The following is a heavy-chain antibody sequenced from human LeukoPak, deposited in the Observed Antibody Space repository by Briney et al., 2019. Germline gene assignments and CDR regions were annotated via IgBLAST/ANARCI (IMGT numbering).Heavy chain of an antibody. CDR1: GFTFSSYS. CDR2: ISSSSSYI. V-gene: IGHV3-21*01. Sequence: GGSLRLSCAASGFTFSSYSMNWVRQAPGQGLEWVSSISSSSSYIYYADSVKGRFTISRDNAKNSLYLQMNSLRAEDTAVYYCASLWRLERRYYFDYWGQGTLVTVSS. D-gene: IGHD1-1*01. CDR3: ASLWRLERRYYFDY. J-gene: IGHJ4*02.